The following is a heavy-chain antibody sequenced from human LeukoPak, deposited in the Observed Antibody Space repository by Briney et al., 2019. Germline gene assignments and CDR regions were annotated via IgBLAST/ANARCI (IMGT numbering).Heavy chain of an antibody. J-gene: IGHJ4*02. Sequence: GGSLRLSCAASGFTFSGHWMSWVRQAPGKGLEWVANINQGGSDKYYVDSVKGRFTISRDNANNLLYLQMNSLRGEDTAVYYCTRDRSRAEDDWGQGTLVTASS. CDR1: GFTFSGHW. CDR2: INQGGSDK. V-gene: IGHV3-7*01. CDR3: TRDRSRAEDD. D-gene: IGHD1-14*01.